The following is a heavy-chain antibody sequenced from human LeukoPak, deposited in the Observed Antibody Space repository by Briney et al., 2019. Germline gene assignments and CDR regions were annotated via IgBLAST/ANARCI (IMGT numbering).Heavy chain of an antibody. J-gene: IGHJ4*02. D-gene: IGHD6-19*01. V-gene: IGHV3-7*03. CDR3: ARDHALIAVAGTSYYFDY. CDR1: GFTFSSYW. CDR2: IKQDGSEK. Sequence: GGSLRLSCAAPGFTFSSYWMSWVRQAPGKGLEWVANIKQDGSEKYYVDSVKGRFTISRDNAKNSLYLQMNSLRAEDTAVYYCARDHALIAVAGTSYYFDYWGQGTLVTVSS.